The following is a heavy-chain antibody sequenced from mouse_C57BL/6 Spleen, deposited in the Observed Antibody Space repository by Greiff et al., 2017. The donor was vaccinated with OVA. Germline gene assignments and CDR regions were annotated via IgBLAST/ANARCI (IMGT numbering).Heavy chain of an antibody. CDR3: TRDYDPHYYYAMDY. J-gene: IGHJ4*01. CDR2: IDPETGGT. Sequence: QVQLKESGAELVRPGASVTLSCKASGYTFTDYEMHWVKQTPVHGLEWIGAIDPETGGTAYNQKFKGKAILTADKSSSTAYMELRSLTSEDSAVYYCTRDYDPHYYYAMDYWGQGTSVTVSS. V-gene: IGHV1-15*01. CDR1: GYTFTDYE. D-gene: IGHD2-4*01.